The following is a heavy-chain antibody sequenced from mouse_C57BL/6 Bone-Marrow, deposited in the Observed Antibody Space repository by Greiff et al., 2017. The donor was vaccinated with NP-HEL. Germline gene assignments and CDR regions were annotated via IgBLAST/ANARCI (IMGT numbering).Heavy chain of an antibody. Sequence: EVHLVESGGDLVKPGGSLKLSCAASGFTFSSYGMSWVRQTPDKRLEWVATISSGGSYTYYPDSVKGRFTISRDNAKNTLYLQMSSLKSEDTDIYYCARRSTMVTFDYWGQGTTLTVSS. CDR2: ISSGGSYT. D-gene: IGHD2-1*01. CDR3: ARRSTMVTFDY. V-gene: IGHV5-6*01. CDR1: GFTFSSYG. J-gene: IGHJ2*01.